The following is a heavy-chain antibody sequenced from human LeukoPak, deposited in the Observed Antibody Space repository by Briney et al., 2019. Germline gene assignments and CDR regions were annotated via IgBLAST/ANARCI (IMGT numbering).Heavy chain of an antibody. J-gene: IGHJ4*02. CDR1: GFTFSRSA. D-gene: IGHD6-13*01. CDR2: ISSSGNT. CDR3: VKGRISEDGLDF. V-gene: IGHV3-23*01. Sequence: GGSLRLSCAASGFTFSRSAMTWVRQAPGKGLDWVSSISSSGNTYYADSVKGRFTISRDNSRNMLYLQMNSLRAEDTAVYYCVKGRISEDGLDFWGQGTLDTVSS.